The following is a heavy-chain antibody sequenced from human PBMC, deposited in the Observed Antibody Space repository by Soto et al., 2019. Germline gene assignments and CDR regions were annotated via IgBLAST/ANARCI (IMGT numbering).Heavy chain of an antibody. J-gene: IGHJ5*02. CDR3: AKEGVVVPTLGWFDA. CDR1: GFTFNTYA. Sequence: EVQMLESGGGLVQPGGSLRLSCAASGFTFNTYAMSWVHQAPGKGLEWVSGISASGDGTYYADSVKGRFTVSRDNSRNTLYLQMSNLRAEDTAMYYCAKEGVVVPTLGWFDAWGQGTLVTVSS. CDR2: ISASGDGT. D-gene: IGHD2-2*01. V-gene: IGHV3-23*01.